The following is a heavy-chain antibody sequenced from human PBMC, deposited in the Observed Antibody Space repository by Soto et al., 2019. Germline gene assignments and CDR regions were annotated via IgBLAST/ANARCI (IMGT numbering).Heavy chain of an antibody. CDR3: ARGPILGGTNDWFDP. Sequence: QVRLVQSGAELKKPGASVNVSCKASGYTFTDYYIHWVRQAPGQGLEWMGWISPNSGGTNYAQKFQGRVTMTRDTSITTAFMELNSLKSDDTAVYYCARGPILGGTNDWFDPWGQGTLVTVSS. V-gene: IGHV1-2*02. J-gene: IGHJ5*02. D-gene: IGHD1-7*01. CDR1: GYTFTDYY. CDR2: ISPNSGGT.